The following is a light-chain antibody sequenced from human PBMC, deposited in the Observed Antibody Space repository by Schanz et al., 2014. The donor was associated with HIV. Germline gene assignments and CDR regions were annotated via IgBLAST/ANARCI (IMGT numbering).Light chain of an antibody. CDR2: GAS. J-gene: IGKJ2*01. V-gene: IGKV3-20*01. Sequence: EIVLTQSPGTLSLSPGERATLSCRASQSISRNYLAWFQQKPGQAPRLLIYGASNRATGIPDRFSGSGSGTDFTLTISRLEPEDFAVYYCQQYGSSSYTFGQGTKLEIK. CDR1: QSISRNY. CDR3: QQYGSSSYT.